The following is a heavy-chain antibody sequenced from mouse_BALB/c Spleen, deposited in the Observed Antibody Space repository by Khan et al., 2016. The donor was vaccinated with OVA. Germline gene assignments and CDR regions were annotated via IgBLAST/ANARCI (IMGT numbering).Heavy chain of an antibody. J-gene: IGHJ4*01. CDR2: IDPENGDT. CDR3: NERGGYAMDY. Sequence: VQLQQSGAELVRSGASVKLSCTAADFNIKDYYVHWVKQRPEQGLEWIGWIDPENGDTEYAPKFQGKATMTADTSSNTAYLQLSSLTDEDTADYYCNERGGYAMDYWGQGTSVTVSS. CDR1: DFNIKDYY. V-gene: IGHV14-4*02.